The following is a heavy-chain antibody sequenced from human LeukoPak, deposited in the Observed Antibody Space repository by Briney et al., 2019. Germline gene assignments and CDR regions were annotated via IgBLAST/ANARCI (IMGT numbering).Heavy chain of an antibody. CDR2: FYSNGST. V-gene: IGHV4-38-2*01. J-gene: IGHJ6*03. CDR3: ARVNRNFYYDSSGYGHFYYMDV. Sequence: SETLSLTCAVSGYSISSGSYWGWIRPPPGKGLEWIGRFYSNGSTNYNPSLKSRVTISVDTSQNQFSLRLNSVTVADTAVHYCARVNRNFYYDSSGYGHFYYMDVWGKGTTVTVSS. D-gene: IGHD3-22*01. CDR1: GYSISSGSY.